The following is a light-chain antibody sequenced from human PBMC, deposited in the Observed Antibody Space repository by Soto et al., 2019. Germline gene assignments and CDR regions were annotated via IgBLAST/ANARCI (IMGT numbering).Light chain of an antibody. J-gene: IGKJ4*01. CDR2: KAS. CDR1: QSISTW. CDR3: QQYNYYPLT. Sequence: DIQMTQSPSTLSASVGDGVTITCRASQSISTWLAWYQQKPGKAPKLLIYKASRLEGGVPSRFSGSGSGTDFNITISSLQPDDFATYYCQQYNYYPLTFGGGTKVDIK. V-gene: IGKV1-5*03.